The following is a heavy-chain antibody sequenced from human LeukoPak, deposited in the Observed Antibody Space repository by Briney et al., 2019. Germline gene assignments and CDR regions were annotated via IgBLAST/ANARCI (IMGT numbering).Heavy chain of an antibody. Sequence: PGGSLRLSCAASRFTFSSYWMSWVRQAPGKGLEWVANIKEDGSEEYYVDSVKGRFTISRDNAKNSLYLQMNSLRAEDTAVYYCARAGDKGSVDYWGQGTLVTVSS. CDR2: IKEDGSEE. CDR3: ARAGDKGSVDY. D-gene: IGHD7-27*01. CDR1: RFTFSSYW. V-gene: IGHV3-7*03. J-gene: IGHJ4*02.